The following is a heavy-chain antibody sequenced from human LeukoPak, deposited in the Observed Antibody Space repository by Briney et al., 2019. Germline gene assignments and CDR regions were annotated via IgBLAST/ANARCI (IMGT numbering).Heavy chain of an antibody. V-gene: IGHV1-2*02. CDR3: ARDFFMITFGGVINDAFDI. CDR1: GYTFTGYY. Sequence: ASVKVSCKAPGYTFTGYYMHWGRQAHGQGLEWVGWIDPNSGGTNYAQKFEGRVTMTRDTSISTAYMELSRLRSDDTAVYYCARDFFMITFGGVINDAFDIWGQGTMVAVSS. J-gene: IGHJ3*02. D-gene: IGHD3-16*01. CDR2: IDPNSGGT.